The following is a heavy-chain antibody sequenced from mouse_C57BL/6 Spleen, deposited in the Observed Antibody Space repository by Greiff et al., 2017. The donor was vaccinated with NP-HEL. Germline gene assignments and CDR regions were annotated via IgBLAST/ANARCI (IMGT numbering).Heavy chain of an antibody. V-gene: IGHV2-3*01. CDR1: GFSLTSYG. J-gene: IGHJ1*03. Sequence: VQLVESGSGLVAPSQSLSITCTASGFSLTSYGVSWVRQPPGKGLEWLGVMWGDGSTNSHSALISRLSIGKDNSKSQVFLKLNSLQTDDTATYSCAKTYDYDEYWYFDVWGTGTTVTVSS. CDR3: AKTYDYDEYWYFDV. CDR2: MWGDGST. D-gene: IGHD2-4*01.